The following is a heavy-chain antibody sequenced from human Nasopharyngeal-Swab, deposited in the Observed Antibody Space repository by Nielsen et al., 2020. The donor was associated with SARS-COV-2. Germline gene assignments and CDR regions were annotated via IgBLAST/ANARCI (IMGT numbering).Heavy chain of an antibody. CDR2: ISYDGSNK. CDR1: GFTFSSYG. Sequence: GGSLRLSCAASGFTFSSYGMHWVRQAPGKGLEWVAVISYDGSNKYYADSVKGRFTISRDNSKNTLYLQMNSLRAEDTAVHYCAKGDSYGDYSADYWGQGTLVTVSS. D-gene: IGHD4-17*01. J-gene: IGHJ4*02. CDR3: AKGDSYGDYSADY. V-gene: IGHV3-30*18.